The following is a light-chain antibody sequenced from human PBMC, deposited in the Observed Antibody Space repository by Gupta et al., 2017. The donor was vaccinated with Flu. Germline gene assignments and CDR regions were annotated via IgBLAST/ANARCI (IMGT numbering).Light chain of an antibody. CDR3: QQENTCPLT. CDR1: HAMINQ. V-gene: IGKV1-16*02. J-gene: IGKJ4*01. Sequence: DTQMTQSPSSLSASVGDTVTMSCRASHAMINQLIWFQQKPWKAPRPLIYAASRRLSGVPSKFSDSGSGTEFTLTISSLQPEDFATYYCQQENTCPLTFGRGTQVEIK. CDR2: AAS.